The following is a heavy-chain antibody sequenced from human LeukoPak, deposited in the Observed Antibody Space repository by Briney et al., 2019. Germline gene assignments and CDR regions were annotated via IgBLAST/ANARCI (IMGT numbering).Heavy chain of an antibody. J-gene: IGHJ4*02. CDR3: ATETSTTPDSFDY. CDR1: RLTFSNAW. V-gene: IGHV3-15*01. D-gene: IGHD5/OR15-5a*01. CDR2: IKSKTEGGTT. Sequence: GGSLRLSCAASRLTFSNAWMSWGRQAPGKGLEWVGRIKSKTEGGTTDYAAPVKGRFTISRDDSKNTLYLQMNSLKTEDTAMYYCATETSTTPDSFDYWGQGTLVTVSS.